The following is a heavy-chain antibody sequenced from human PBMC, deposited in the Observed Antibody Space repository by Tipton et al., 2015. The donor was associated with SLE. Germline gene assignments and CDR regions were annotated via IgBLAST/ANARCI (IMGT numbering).Heavy chain of an antibody. CDR3: ARDGYNWNYVNAFDI. D-gene: IGHD1-7*01. CDR2: IYYSGST. Sequence: TLSLTCTVSGGSISSHYWNWIRQPPGKGLEWIGYIYYSGSTYYNPSLKSRVTISVDTSKNQFSLKLSSVTAADTAVYYCARDGYNWNYVNAFDIWGQGTIVTVSS. CDR1: GGSISSHY. V-gene: IGHV4-59*04. J-gene: IGHJ3*02.